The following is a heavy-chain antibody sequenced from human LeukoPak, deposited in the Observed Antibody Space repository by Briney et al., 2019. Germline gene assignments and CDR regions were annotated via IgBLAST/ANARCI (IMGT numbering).Heavy chain of an antibody. D-gene: IGHD3-22*01. Sequence: ASVKVSCKASGYTFTDDYIHWVRQAPGQGLEWMGRINFNSGGKNYAQKFQGRVTMTRDTSISTAYMELSRLKSDDTAVYYCARGVDYYDSSSYYYWFDPWGKGTMVTVSS. CDR2: INFNSGGK. CDR3: ARGVDYYDSSSYYYWFDP. CDR1: GYTFTDDY. J-gene: IGHJ5*02. V-gene: IGHV1-2*06.